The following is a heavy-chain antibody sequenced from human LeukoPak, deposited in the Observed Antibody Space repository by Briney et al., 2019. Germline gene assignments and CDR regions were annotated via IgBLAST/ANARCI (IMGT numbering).Heavy chain of an antibody. CDR2: ISSSSSYI. CDR1: GFTFSSYS. J-gene: IGHJ5*02. V-gene: IGHV3-21*01. CDR3: ARGPSVVVVAATEIFNWFDP. D-gene: IGHD2-15*01. Sequence: GGSLRLSCAASGFTFSSYSMNWVRQAPGKGLELVSSISSSSSYIYYADSVNGRFTISRDNAKNSLYLQMNSLRAEDTAVYYCARGPSVVVVAATEIFNWFDPWGQGTLVTVSS.